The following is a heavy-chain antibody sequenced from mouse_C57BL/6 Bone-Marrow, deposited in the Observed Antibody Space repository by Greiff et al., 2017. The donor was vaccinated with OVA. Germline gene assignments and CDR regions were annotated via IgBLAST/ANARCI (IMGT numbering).Heavy chain of an antibody. J-gene: IGHJ2*01. CDR3: ARWGVFDY. CDR1: GYTFTSYW. Sequence: QVQLQQPGTELVKPGASVKLSCKASGYTFTSYWMHWVKQRPGQGLEWIGNINPSNGGTNYNEKFKSKATLTVDKSSSTAYMQLSLTSEDSAVYYCARWGVFDYWGQGTTLTVSS. V-gene: IGHV1-53*01. CDR2: INPSNGGT.